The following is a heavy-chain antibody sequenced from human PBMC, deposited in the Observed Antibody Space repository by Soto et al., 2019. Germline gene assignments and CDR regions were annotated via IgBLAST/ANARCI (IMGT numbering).Heavy chain of an antibody. CDR1: GGSISSGGYS. Sequence: SETLSLTCAVSGGSISSGGYSWSWIRQPPGKGLEWIGYIYHSGSTYYNPSLKSRVTISVDRSKNQFSLKLSSVTAADTAVYYCARRYCSGGSCYSGQPLFDPWGQGTLVTVSS. V-gene: IGHV4-30-2*01. D-gene: IGHD2-15*01. CDR2: IYHSGST. CDR3: ARRYCSGGSCYSGQPLFDP. J-gene: IGHJ5*02.